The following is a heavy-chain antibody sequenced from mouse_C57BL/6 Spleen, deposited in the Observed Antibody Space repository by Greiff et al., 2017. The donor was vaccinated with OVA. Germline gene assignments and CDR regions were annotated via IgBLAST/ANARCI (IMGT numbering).Heavy chain of an antibody. CDR2: IYPGDGDT. V-gene: IGHV1-82*01. D-gene: IGHD2-3*01. J-gene: IGHJ3*01. CDR1: GYAFSSSW. CDR3: ARGVYDGYLSWFAY. Sequence: VKLQQSGPELVKPGASVKISCKASGYAFSSSWMNWVKQRPGKGLEWIGRIYPGDGDTNYNGKFKGKATLTADKSSSTAYMQLSSLTSEDSAVYFCARGVYDGYLSWFAYWGQGTLVTVSA.